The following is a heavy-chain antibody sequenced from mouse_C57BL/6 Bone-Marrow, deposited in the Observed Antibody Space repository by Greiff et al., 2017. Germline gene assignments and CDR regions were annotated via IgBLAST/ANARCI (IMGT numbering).Heavy chain of an antibody. CDR1: GYTFTSYW. V-gene: IGHV1-50*01. D-gene: IGHD1-1*01. CDR2: IDPSDSYT. CDR3: ASITTVVATGYYAMDY. Sequence: VKLQQPGAELVKPGASVKLSCKASGYTFTSYWMQWVQQRPGQGLEWIGEIDPSDSYTNYNQKFKGKATLTVDPSSSTAYLQLSSLTSEDSAVYYCASITTVVATGYYAMDYWGQGTSVTVSS. J-gene: IGHJ4*01.